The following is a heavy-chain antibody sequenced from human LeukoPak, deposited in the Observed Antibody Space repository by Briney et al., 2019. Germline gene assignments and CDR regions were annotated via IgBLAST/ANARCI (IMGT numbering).Heavy chain of an antibody. CDR1: GFTFSSYW. J-gene: IGHJ4*02. CDR3: ERGTSWGGAYFDY. V-gene: IGHV3-74*01. D-gene: IGHD3-16*01. Sequence: PGGSLRLSCAVSGFTFSSYWMHWVRQVPGEGLVWVSRIKSDGSSTSYAESVKGRFTISRDNAKNMVNLQMNSLRAEDTAMYYCERGTSWGGAYFDYWGQGPLVNVSS. CDR2: IKSDGSST.